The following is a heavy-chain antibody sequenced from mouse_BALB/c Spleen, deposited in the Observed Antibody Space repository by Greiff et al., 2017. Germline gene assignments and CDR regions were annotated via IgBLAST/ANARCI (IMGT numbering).Heavy chain of an antibody. Sequence: VQLQQSGAELAKPGASVKMSCKASGYTFTSYWMNWVKQRPGQGLEWIGYINPSTGYTEYNQKFKDKATLTADKSSSTAYMQLSSLTSEDSAVYDCARSANYGNYGSFDDWGQGTTLTVSS. V-gene: IGHV1-7*01. D-gene: IGHD2-1*01. CDR2: INPSTGYT. CDR3: ARSANYGNYGSFDD. CDR1: GYTFTSYW. J-gene: IGHJ2*01.